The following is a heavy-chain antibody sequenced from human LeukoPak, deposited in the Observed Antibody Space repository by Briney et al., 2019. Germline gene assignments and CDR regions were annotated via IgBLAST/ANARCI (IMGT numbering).Heavy chain of an antibody. J-gene: IGHJ3*02. CDR1: GLTVSSNY. CDR3: AKGGIVVVIAGDAFDI. V-gene: IGHV3-53*01. D-gene: IGHD2-15*01. CDR2: IYSGGST. Sequence: PGGSLRLSCAVSGLTVSSNYMCWVRQAPGKGLEWVSLIYSGGSTFYADSVKGRFTISRDISKNTVYLQMNSLRAEDTAVYYCAKGGIVVVIAGDAFDIWGQGTTVTVSS.